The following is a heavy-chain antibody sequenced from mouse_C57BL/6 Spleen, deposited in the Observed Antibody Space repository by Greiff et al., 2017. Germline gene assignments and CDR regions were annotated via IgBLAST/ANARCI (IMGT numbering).Heavy chain of an antibody. J-gene: IGHJ2*01. CDR3: AVLAGTDY. Sequence: QVQLQQPGAELVKPGASVKLSCKASGYTFTSYWMQWVKQRPGQGLEWIGEIDPSDSYTNYNQKFKGKATLTVDKSSSTAYMQLSSLTSEDSAVYYCAVLAGTDYWGQGTTLTVSS. V-gene: IGHV1-50*01. D-gene: IGHD4-1*01. CDR2: IDPSDSYT. CDR1: GYTFTSYW.